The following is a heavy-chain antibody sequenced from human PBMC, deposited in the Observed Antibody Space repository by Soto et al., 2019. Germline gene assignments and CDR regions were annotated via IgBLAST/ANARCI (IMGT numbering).Heavy chain of an antibody. J-gene: IGHJ6*02. D-gene: IGHD3-10*01. CDR3: ARAAYGSGSYYAPYYYYAMDV. V-gene: IGHV4-4*07. CDR1: GGSISIYS. CDR2: IYTSGST. Sequence: SETLSLTCSVSGGSISIYSWSWIRQPAGTGLEWIGRIYTSGSTNYNPSLKSRVTMSVDTSKNQFSLKLSAVTAADTAVYFCARAAYGSGSYYAPYYYYAMDVWGQGTTVTVSS.